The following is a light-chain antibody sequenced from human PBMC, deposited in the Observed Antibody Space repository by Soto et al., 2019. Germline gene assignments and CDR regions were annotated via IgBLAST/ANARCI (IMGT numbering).Light chain of an antibody. CDR3: CSYAGSSTYV. J-gene: IGLJ1*01. Sequence: QSVLTQPRSVSGSPGQSVTISCTGTSSDVGGYNYVTWYQQYLGKAPKLMIYDVNKRPSGVPDRFSGSKSGNTASLTISGLQAEDEADYYCCSYAGSSTYVFGTGTKVTVL. CDR2: DVN. CDR1: SSDVGGYNY. V-gene: IGLV2-11*01.